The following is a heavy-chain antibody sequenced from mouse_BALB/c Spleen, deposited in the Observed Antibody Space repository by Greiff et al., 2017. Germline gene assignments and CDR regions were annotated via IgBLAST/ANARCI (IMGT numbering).Heavy chain of an antibody. CDR2: IWAGGST. Sequence: VKLMESGPGLVAPSQSLSITCTVSGFSLTSYGVHWVRQPPGKGLEWLGVIWAGGSTNYNSALMSRLSISKDNSKSQVFLKMNSLQTDDTAMYYCARDGVYYYGSSLYAMDYWGQGTSVTVSS. CDR3: ARDGVYYYGSSLYAMDY. J-gene: IGHJ4*01. CDR1: GFSLTSYG. V-gene: IGHV2-9*02. D-gene: IGHD1-1*01.